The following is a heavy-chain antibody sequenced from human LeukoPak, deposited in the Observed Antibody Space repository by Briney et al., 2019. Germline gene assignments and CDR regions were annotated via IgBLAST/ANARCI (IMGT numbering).Heavy chain of an antibody. J-gene: IGHJ5*02. Sequence: GGSLRLSCAASGFTFSSYDMHWVRQATGKGLEWVSAIGTACDTYYPGSVKGRFTISRENAKNSLYLQMNSLRAGDTAVYYCARGRIAVAGGEDDWFDPWGQGTLVTVSS. V-gene: IGHV3-13*01. CDR3: ARGRIAVAGGEDDWFDP. D-gene: IGHD6-19*01. CDR2: IGTACDT. CDR1: GFTFSSYD.